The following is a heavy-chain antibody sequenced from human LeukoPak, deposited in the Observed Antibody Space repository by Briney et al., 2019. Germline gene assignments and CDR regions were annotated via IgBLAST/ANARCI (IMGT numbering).Heavy chain of an antibody. CDR3: ARGGELGVWNWSDP. CDR2: IWSDGSNK. Sequence: PGGSLRLSCAASGFTFSNYGMHWVRQAPGKGLEWVAVIWSDGSNKYYADSVKGRFTISRANSNNTLYLQMTSPRAENTAVYSRARGGELGVWNWSDPWGQGTLVTVSS. CDR1: GFTFSNYG. D-gene: IGHD3-16*01. J-gene: IGHJ5*02. V-gene: IGHV3-33*01.